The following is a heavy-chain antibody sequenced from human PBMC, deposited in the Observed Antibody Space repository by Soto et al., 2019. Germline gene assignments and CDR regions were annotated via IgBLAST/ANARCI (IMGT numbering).Heavy chain of an antibody. J-gene: IGHJ4*02. CDR1: GFTFSSYA. CDR2: ISYDGSNK. D-gene: IGHD2-21*02. V-gene: IGHV3-30-3*01. CDR3: ARDPPFLVVVTATCHY. Sequence: SLGLSRAASGFTFSSYAMHWVRQAPGKGLEWVAVISYDGSNKYYADSVKGRFTISRDNSKNTLYLQMNSLRAEDTAVYYCARDPPFLVVVTATCHYSCPAPRVTVS.